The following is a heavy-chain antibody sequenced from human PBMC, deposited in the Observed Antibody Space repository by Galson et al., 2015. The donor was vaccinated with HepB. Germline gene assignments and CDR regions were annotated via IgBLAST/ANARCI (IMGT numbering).Heavy chain of an antibody. CDR3: TRDNNHDFWSGYQFDY. V-gene: IGHV3-48*02. CDR2: ISTSSSSK. D-gene: IGHD3-3*01. CDR1: GFIFSTYS. J-gene: IGHJ4*02. Sequence: SLRLSCAASGFIFSTYSMNWFRQAPGKGLEWVSYISTSSSSKEYADSVKGRFTIYRDNAKNSLYLQMNSLRDEDTAVYYCTRDNNHDFWSGYQFDYWGQGTLVTVSS.